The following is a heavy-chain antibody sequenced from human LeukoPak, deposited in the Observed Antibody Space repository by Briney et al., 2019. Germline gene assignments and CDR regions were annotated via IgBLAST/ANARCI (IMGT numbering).Heavy chain of an antibody. V-gene: IGHV1-2*02. CDR2: INPNSGGT. Sequence: ASVKVSCKASGYTFTDYYMHWVRQAPGQGLEWMGWINPNSGGTNYAQKFQGRVTMTRDTSISTAYMELSRLRSDDTAVYYCARGRPQGGWLPTITTPFDYWGQGTLVTVSS. CDR3: ARGRPQGGWLPTITTPFDY. J-gene: IGHJ4*02. D-gene: IGHD5-24*01. CDR1: GYTFTDYY.